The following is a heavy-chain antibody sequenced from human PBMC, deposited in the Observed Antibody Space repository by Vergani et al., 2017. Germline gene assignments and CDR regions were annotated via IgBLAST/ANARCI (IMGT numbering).Heavy chain of an antibody. CDR2: ISGSGGST. Sequence: EVQLLESGGGLVQPGGSLRLSCAASGFTFSSYAMSWVRQAPGKGLEWVSAISGSGGSTYYADSVKGRFTISRDNSKNTLYLQMNSLRAEDTAVYYCARDGEPGIAAAGYFDYWGQGTLVTVSS. V-gene: IGHV3-23*01. CDR1: GFTFSSYA. J-gene: IGHJ4*02. D-gene: IGHD6-13*01. CDR3: ARDGEPGIAAAGYFDY.